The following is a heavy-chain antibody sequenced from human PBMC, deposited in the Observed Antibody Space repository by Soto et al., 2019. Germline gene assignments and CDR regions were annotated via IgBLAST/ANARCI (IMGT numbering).Heavy chain of an antibody. D-gene: IGHD5-12*01. CDR1: GFTFRSYG. J-gene: IGHJ4*02. Sequence: GGSLRLSCAASGFTFRSYGIHWVRQAPGKGLEWVSYISSSSSTIYYADSVKGRFTISRDNAKNSLYLQMNSLRAEDTAVYYCARVKDSGYAGIDYWGQGTLVTVSS. V-gene: IGHV3-48*01. CDR3: ARVKDSGYAGIDY. CDR2: ISSSSSTI.